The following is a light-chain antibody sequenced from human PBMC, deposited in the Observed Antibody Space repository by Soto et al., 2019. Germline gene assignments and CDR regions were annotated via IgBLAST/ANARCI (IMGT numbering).Light chain of an antibody. J-gene: IGKJ1*01. CDR1: QSVSNW. V-gene: IGKV1-5*01. CDR2: DVS. CDR3: QPYDTYYN. Sequence: DSQITQCAWNLCASVGDRVTINCRASQSVSNWLAWYQQKPGKAPTLLIYDVSRLETGVPSRFSGSGSGTEFTLTINSLPHEDFATYFCQPYDTYYNFGQGTKVDIK.